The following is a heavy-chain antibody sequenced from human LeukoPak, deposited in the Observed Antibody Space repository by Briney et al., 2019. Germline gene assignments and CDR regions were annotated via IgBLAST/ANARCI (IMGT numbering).Heavy chain of an antibody. J-gene: IGHJ4*02. V-gene: IGHV3-74*01. CDR2: ISNNGSTK. CDR1: GFSFSMYW. Sequence: GGSLRLSCAASGFSFSMYWMQWVRQAPGKGLEWVSRISNNGSTKTYADSVKGRFTISRDNAKNTLFLQMNSLTAEDTGLYFCARYADGPGATSDYSGQGTLVTVSS. CDR3: ARYADGPGATSDY. D-gene: IGHD1-26*01.